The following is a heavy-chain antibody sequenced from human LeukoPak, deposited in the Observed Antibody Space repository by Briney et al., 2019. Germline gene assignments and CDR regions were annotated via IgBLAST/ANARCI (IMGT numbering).Heavy chain of an antibody. D-gene: IGHD6-19*01. CDR1: GFTVSSNE. CDR2: ISGGST. CDR3: ASRIAVAGGDDFDY. J-gene: IGHJ4*02. V-gene: IGHV3-38-3*01. Sequence: AGGSLRLSCAASGFTVSSNEMSWVRQAPGKGLEWVSSISGGSTYYADSRKGRFTISRDNSKNTLHLQMNSLRAEDTAVYYCASRIAVAGGDDFDYWGQGTLVTVSS.